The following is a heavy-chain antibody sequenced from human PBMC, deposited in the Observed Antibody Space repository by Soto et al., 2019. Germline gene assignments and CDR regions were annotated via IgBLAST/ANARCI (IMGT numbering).Heavy chain of an antibody. J-gene: IGHJ3*02. Sequence: QVQLVQSGAEVKKPGASVKVSCKASGYTFTGYYMHWVRQAPGQGLEWMGWLSPNSGGTNYAQKIPGRVTMTRVTSISTAYMELRRLRSDDTAVYSCARGISPKYCSGGTCYALGAFDIWGQGTMVTVSS. V-gene: IGHV1-2*02. CDR1: GYTFTGYY. D-gene: IGHD2-15*01. CDR2: LSPNSGGT. CDR3: ARGISPKYCSGGTCYALGAFDI.